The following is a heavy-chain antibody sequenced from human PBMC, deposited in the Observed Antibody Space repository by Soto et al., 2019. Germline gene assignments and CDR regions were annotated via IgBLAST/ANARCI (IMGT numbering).Heavy chain of an antibody. D-gene: IGHD3-10*01. CDR1: GGSIPNYY. Sequence: QVQLQESGPGLVKPSETLSLTCTVSGGSIPNYYCSWFRQPPGKGLVWIGYIRYDGHSVYNLSLKRRVTMSMDTSKTQFSLMLESVTVTDTAVYYCARHGFGSLHGLVDVWGQGTTVIVSS. CDR2: IRYDGHS. J-gene: IGHJ6*02. V-gene: IGHV4-59*08. CDR3: ARHGFGSLHGLVDV.